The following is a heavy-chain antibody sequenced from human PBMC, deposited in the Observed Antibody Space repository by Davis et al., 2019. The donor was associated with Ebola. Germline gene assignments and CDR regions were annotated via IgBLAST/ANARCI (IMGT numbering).Heavy chain of an antibody. CDR1: GFTLANYA. J-gene: IGHJ4*02. CDR3: ARDPSGWYYFDY. V-gene: IGHV1-3*01. D-gene: IGHD6-19*01. Sequence: ASVQVSCKASGFTLANYAIHRVRQAPGQRLEWMGWINAGNGNTKYSQKFQGRVTITRDTSASTAYMELSSLRSEDTAVYYCARDPSGWYYFDYWGQGTLVTVSS. CDR2: INAGNGNT.